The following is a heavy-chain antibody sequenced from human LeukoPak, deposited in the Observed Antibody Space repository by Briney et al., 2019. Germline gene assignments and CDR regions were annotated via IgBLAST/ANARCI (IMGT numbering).Heavy chain of an antibody. CDR2: ISGSGGST. V-gene: IGHV3-23*01. J-gene: IGHJ6*03. CDR3: AKAIDSSGYYPRPYYYYMDV. CDR1: GFTFSSYA. D-gene: IGHD3-22*01. Sequence: GGSLRLSCAASGFTFSSYAMSWVRQAPGHGLEWVSAISGSGGSTYYADSVKGRFTISRDNSKNTLYMHMNSLRAEETAVYYCAKAIDSSGYYPRPYYYYMDVWGKGTTVTVSS.